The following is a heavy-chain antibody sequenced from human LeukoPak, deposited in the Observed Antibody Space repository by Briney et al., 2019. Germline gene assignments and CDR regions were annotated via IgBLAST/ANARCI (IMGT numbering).Heavy chain of an antibody. CDR2: IKQDGSEK. D-gene: IGHD6-19*01. CDR3: AREWAGPGPDY. J-gene: IGHJ4*02. Sequence: GGSLRLSCAASGFTFSSYWMSWVRQAPGKGLEWVANIKQDGSEKYFVDSVKGRFTISRDNAKNSLYLQMNSLRAEDTAVYYCAREWAGPGPDYWGQGTLVTVST. V-gene: IGHV3-7*04. CDR1: GFTFSSYW.